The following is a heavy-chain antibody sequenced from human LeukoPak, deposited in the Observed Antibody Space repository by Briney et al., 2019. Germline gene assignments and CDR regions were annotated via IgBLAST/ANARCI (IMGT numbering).Heavy chain of an antibody. CDR3: ARDTALWTFDI. J-gene: IGHJ3*02. V-gene: IGHV4-39*07. CDR1: SGSISTGNYY. CDR2: IFYSGST. Sequence: PSETLSLTCTVSSGSISTGNYYWGWGRQPPGKALEWIGNIFYSGSTYYSPSLKSRVTISLDTSRNQFSLKMTSVTAADTAMYYCARDTALWTFDIWGQGTMVTVSS. D-gene: IGHD2-21*02.